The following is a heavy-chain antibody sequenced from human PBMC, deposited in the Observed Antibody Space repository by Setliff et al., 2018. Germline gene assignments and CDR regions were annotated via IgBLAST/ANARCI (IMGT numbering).Heavy chain of an antibody. Sequence: GESLKISCAASGFTLSTYWMSWVRQAPGKGLEWVANIKQDGNEKYYVDSVKGRFTISRDNAKNSLYLQMNSLSAEDTAVYYCVRMDGWGTYYSYYYNGMDVWGQGTTVTVSS. V-gene: IGHV3-7*01. D-gene: IGHD3-10*01. J-gene: IGHJ6*02. CDR3: VRMDGWGTYYSYYYNGMDV. CDR2: IKQDGNEK. CDR1: GFTLSTYW.